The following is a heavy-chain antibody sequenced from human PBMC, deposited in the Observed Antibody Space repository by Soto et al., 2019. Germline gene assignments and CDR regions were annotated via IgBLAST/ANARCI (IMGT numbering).Heavy chain of an antibody. CDR2: IRSKAYGGTT. CDR1: GFTFGDYA. J-gene: IGHJ4*02. V-gene: IGHV3-49*03. D-gene: IGHD2-15*01. Sequence: GGSLRLSCTASGFTFGDYAMSWFRQAPGKGLEWVGFIRSKAYGGTTEYAASVKGRFTISRDDSKSIAYLQMNSLKTEDTAVYYCTRMPIVVVVAASYYFDYWGQGTLVTVSS. CDR3: TRMPIVVVVAASYYFDY.